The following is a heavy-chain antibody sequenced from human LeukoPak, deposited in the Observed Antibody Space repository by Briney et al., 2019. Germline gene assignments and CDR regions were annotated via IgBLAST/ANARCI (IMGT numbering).Heavy chain of an antibody. CDR3: ARGVKLYDFWSGYPAHPHFDY. D-gene: IGHD3-3*01. CDR1: GDSISNYF. Sequence: PSETLSLTCTVSGDSISNYFWSWIRQPPRKGLEWLGYIYYSGSTNYNPSLKSRVTISVDTSKNQFSLKLSSVTAADTAVYYCARGVKLYDFWSGYPAHPHFDYWGQGTLVTVSS. J-gene: IGHJ4*02. CDR2: IYYSGST. V-gene: IGHV4-59*01.